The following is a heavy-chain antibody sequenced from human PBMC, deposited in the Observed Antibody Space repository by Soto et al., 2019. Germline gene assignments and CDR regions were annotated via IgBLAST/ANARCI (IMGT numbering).Heavy chain of an antibody. Sequence: EVQLLESGGGLVQPGGSLRLSCAASGFTFSSYAMSWVRQAPGKGLEWVSAISGSGGTTYYADSVKGRFTFSRDNXXXXXXXXXXXXXXXXTXXXXXAXTANGWFSAFDIWGQGTMVTVSS. V-gene: IGHV3-23*01. D-gene: IGHD6-19*01. CDR3: AXTANGWFSAFDI. CDR1: GFTFSSYA. CDR2: ISGSGGTT. J-gene: IGHJ3*02.